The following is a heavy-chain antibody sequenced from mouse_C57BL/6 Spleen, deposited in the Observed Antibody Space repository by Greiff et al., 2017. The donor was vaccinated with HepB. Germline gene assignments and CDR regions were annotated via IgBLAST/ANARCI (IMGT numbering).Heavy chain of an antibody. CDR1: GFSFNTYA. CDR3: VRRYDYDENYYAMDY. CDR2: IRSKSNNYAT. Sequence: EVKLVESGGGLVQPKGSLKLSCAASGFSFNTYAMNWVRQAPGKGLEWVARIRSKSNNYATYYADSVKDRFTISRDDSESMLYLQMNNLKTEDTAMYYCVRRYDYDENYYAMDYWGQGTSVTVSS. V-gene: IGHV10-1*01. D-gene: IGHD2-4*01. J-gene: IGHJ4*01.